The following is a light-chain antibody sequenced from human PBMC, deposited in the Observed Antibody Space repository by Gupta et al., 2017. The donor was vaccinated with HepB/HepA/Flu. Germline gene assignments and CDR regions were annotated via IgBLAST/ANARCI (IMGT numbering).Light chain of an antibody. CDR2: DVN. J-gene: IGLJ3*02. CDR3: CSYAGSYTWV. V-gene: IGLV2-11*01. Sequence: QSALPQPRSVSGSPGPSVTISCTGTSSDVGGYKYVSWYQQHPGIAPKLMIYDVNKRPTGVPDRFSGSKSGNTASLTISGLQAEDEADYYCCSYAGSYTWVFGGGTKLTVL. CDR1: SSDVGGYKY.